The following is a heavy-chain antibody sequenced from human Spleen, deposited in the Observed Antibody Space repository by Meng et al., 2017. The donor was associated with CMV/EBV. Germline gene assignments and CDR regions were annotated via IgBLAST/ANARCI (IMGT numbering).Heavy chain of an antibody. CDR2: ISGGAGST. Sequence: GESLKISCAASGFTFSHYAMSWVRQAPGKGLEWVSAISGGAGSTYYADSVKGRFTISRDNSKNTLSLQMNSLRAEDTAVYYCAKGGPFVAFDIWGQGTMVTVSS. D-gene: IGHD3-10*01. J-gene: IGHJ3*02. CDR3: AKGGPFVAFDI. V-gene: IGHV3-23*01. CDR1: GFTFSHYA.